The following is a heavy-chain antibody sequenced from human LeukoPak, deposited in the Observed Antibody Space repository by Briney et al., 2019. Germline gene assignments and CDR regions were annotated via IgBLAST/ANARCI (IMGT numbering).Heavy chain of an antibody. J-gene: IGHJ6*02. Sequence: ASVKVSCKASGYTFTSYDINWLRQATGQGLEWMGWMNPNSGNTGYAQKFQGRVTMTRNTSISTAYMELSSLRSEDTAVYYCARGRVRWTLRYYYYGMDVWGQGTTVTVSS. D-gene: IGHD4-23*01. V-gene: IGHV1-8*01. CDR1: GYTFTSYD. CDR3: ARGRVRWTLRYYYYGMDV. CDR2: MNPNSGNT.